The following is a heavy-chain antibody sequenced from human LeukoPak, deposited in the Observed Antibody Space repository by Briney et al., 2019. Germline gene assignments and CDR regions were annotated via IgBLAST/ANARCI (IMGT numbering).Heavy chain of an antibody. CDR2: ISYDGSNK. D-gene: IGHD3-9*01. V-gene: IGHV3-30*04. CDR3: ARGGYCDILTGYFR. Sequence: GGSLRLSCAASGFTFSSYAMHWVRQAPGKGLEWVAVISYDGSNKYYADSVKGRFTISRDNSKNTLYLQMNSLRAEDTAVYYCARGGYCDILTGYFRWGQGTLVTVSS. J-gene: IGHJ4*02. CDR1: GFTFSSYA.